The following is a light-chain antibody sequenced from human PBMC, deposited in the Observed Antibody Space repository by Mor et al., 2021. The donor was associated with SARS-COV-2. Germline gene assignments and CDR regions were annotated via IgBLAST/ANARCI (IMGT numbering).Light chain of an antibody. CDR1: QNIGDN. CDR3: HQSSSFPIT. J-gene: IGKJ5*01. CDR2: YVS. V-gene: IGKV6-21*01. Sequence: TCRASQNIGDNLHWYQQKPDQSPKLLIKYVSQSFSGVPSRFSGRGFGTDFTLTINSLEAEDAATYYCHQSSSFPITFGQGTRL.